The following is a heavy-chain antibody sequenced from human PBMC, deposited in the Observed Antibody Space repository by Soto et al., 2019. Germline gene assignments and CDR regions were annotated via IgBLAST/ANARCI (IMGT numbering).Heavy chain of an antibody. V-gene: IGHV3-11*05. D-gene: IGHD5-12*01. CDR1: GFTFSDYY. J-gene: IGHJ4*02. CDR2: ISSTSTYT. CDR3: ARARWIGPWDSPEY. Sequence: PAGSLRLSCAASGFTFSDYYMSWIRQAPGKGLEWVSYISSTSTYTNYADSVKGRFTISRDNAKNSLYLQMNSLRAEDTAVYYCARARWIGPWDSPEYWGQGTLVTVSS.